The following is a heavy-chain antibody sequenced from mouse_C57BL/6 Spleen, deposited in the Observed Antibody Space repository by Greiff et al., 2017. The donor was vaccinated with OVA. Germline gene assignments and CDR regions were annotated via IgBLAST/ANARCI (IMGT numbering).Heavy chain of an antibody. J-gene: IGHJ2*01. D-gene: IGHD1-3*01. Sequence: VPLQPSGPELVKPGASVKISCKASGYAFSSSWMNWLKQRPGKGLAWIGRIYPGDVDPNYNGKFKGNATLTADKSSSTAYMQLSSLTSEDSAVYFCARSGGPFDYWGQGTTLTVAS. V-gene: IGHV1-82*01. CDR1: GYAFSSSW. CDR3: ARSGGPFDY. CDR2: IYPGDVDP.